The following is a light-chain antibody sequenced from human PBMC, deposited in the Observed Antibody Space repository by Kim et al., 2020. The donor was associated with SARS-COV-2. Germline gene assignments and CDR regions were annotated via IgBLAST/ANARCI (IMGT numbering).Light chain of an antibody. CDR2: KAS. CDR3: QQYNSSPWT. Sequence: DIQMTQSPSTLSASVGDRVTITCRASQSISSWLAWYQQKPGKAPKLLFYKASSLESGVPSRFSGSGSGTEFTLTISSLQPDDFATYYCQQYNSSPWTFGQGTKVDIK. CDR1: QSISSW. V-gene: IGKV1-5*03. J-gene: IGKJ1*01.